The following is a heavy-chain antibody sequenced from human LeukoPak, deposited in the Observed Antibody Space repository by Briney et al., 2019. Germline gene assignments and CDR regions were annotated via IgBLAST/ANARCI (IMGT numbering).Heavy chain of an antibody. D-gene: IGHD2-15*01. V-gene: IGHV2-70*17. CDR2: IDWDDDK. J-gene: IGHJ4*02. Sequence: SGPALMKPTQTLTLTCTFSGFSLSTPEMCVTWIRQPPGKALEWLARIDWDDDKFYSPSLRTRLTISKDTPKNQVVLRMTNMDPVDTGTYYCARMTPDSPSFDYWGQGALITVSS. CDR3: ARMTPDSPSFDY. CDR1: GFSLSTPEMC.